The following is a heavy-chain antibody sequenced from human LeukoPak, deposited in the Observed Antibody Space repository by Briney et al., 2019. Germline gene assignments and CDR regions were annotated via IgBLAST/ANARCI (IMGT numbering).Heavy chain of an antibody. CDR2: RNPADSDT. D-gene: IGHD2-2*01. J-gene: IGHJ3*01. Sequence: GESLKISCKCSGYSFTSYWIGWVRQVPGKGLEWMGLRNPADSDTRYSPAFQGQVTISVDKSISTAYLQWSSLKASDTAMYYCARHVSSSRVAYDVWGQGTMVTVSS. V-gene: IGHV5-51*01. CDR3: ARHVSSSRVAYDV. CDR1: GYSFTSYW.